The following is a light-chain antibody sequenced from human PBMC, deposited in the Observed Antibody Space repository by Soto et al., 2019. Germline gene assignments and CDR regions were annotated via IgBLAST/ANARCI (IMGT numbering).Light chain of an antibody. CDR2: DVT. V-gene: IGLV2-14*03. J-gene: IGLJ1*01. CDR1: SSDVGRYNY. CDR3: NSYTGTSARYA. Sequence: QSVLTQPASVSGSPGQWITISCTGTSSDVGRYNYVSWYQQYPGRAPKLIIFDVTNRPSGVSPRFSGSKSGNTASLTISGLQAADEADYYCNSYTGTSARYAFGTGTKVTVL.